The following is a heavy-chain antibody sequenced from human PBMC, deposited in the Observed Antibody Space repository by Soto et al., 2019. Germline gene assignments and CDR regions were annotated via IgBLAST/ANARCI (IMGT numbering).Heavy chain of an antibody. V-gene: IGHV3-21*01. CDR3: ARGADYSNSNFDY. J-gene: IGHJ4*02. Sequence: GGSLRLSCAVSGFAFSSYSVNWVRQAPGKGLEWVSSISPSSDTYYADSVKGRLAISRDNAKNSLYLQMTSLRVEDTAVYYCARGADYSNSNFDYWGQGTLVTVSS. CDR1: GFAFSSYS. CDR2: ISPSSDT. D-gene: IGHD4-4*01.